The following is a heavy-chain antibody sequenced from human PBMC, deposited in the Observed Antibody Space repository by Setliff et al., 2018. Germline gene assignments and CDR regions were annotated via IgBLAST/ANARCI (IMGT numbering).Heavy chain of an antibody. V-gene: IGHV4-59*11. CDR2: IYYSGST. Sequence: SETLSLTCTVSGGSISSHYWSWIRQPPGKGLEWIGSIYYSGSTNYNPSLKSRVTMSLDTSKNQFSLNLYSVTAADTALYYCTVYNTGSSKDHYWGQGTPVTVSS. CDR3: TVYNTGSSKDHY. D-gene: IGHD2-8*02. J-gene: IGHJ4*02. CDR1: GGSISSHY.